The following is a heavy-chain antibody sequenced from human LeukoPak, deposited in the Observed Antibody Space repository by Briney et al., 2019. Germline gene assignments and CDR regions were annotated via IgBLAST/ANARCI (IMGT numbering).Heavy chain of an antibody. J-gene: IGHJ4*02. V-gene: IGHV3-21*01. CDR3: ARDVHPLIDY. CDR1: GFTFSSYA. D-gene: IGHD3-10*02. Sequence: PGGSLRLSCAASGFTFSSYAMNWVRQAPGKGLEWVSSISSSSSNIYYADSVKGRFTISRDNAKNSLYLQMNSLRAEDTAVYYCARDVHPLIDYWGQGTLVTVSS. CDR2: ISSSSSNI.